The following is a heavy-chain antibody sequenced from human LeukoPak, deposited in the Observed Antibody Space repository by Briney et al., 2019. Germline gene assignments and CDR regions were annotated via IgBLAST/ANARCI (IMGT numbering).Heavy chain of an antibody. Sequence: PGGSLRLSCAASGFTFSAYWMSWVRQAPGKGLNWVANIKQDGSEKYYVDSVKGRFTISRDNAKNSLYLQMNSLRVEDTAVYYCTRYIADSSGSPSSSAFNIWGQGTMVTVSS. J-gene: IGHJ3*02. CDR3: TRYIADSSGSPSSSAFNI. CDR1: GFTFSAYW. V-gene: IGHV3-7*02. CDR2: IKQDGSEK. D-gene: IGHD3-22*01.